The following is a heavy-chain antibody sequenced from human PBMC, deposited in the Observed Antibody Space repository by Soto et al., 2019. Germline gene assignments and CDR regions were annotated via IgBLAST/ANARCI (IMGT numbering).Heavy chain of an antibody. V-gene: IGHV2-26*02. D-gene: IGHD4-17*01. CDR3: ARIQNFFGDYYGFDP. CDR2: ISSNDAK. Sequence: QVTLKESGPVLVKPTETLTLTCTVSGFSLNNDKVGVAWVRQPPGKALEWLAHISSNDAKVYNTSLRDRLTISKDPSNSLVVLTMTNMDPVDTATYSCARIQNFFGDYYGFDPWGQGTLVTVSA. CDR1: GFSLNNDKVG. J-gene: IGHJ5*02.